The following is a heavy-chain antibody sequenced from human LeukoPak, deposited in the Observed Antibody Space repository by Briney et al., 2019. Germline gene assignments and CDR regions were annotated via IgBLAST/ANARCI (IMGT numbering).Heavy chain of an antibody. V-gene: IGHV1-18*01. D-gene: IGHD7-27*01. CDR2: IGAYNGNT. CDR3: ARTGVEETIDDAFDI. CDR1: GYTFTSYG. Sequence: ASVKVSCKASGYTFTSYGISWVRQAPGQGLEWMGWIGAYNGNTNYAQKLQGRVTMTTDTSTSTAYMELRSLRSDDTAVYYCARTGVEETIDDAFDIWGQGTMVTVSS. J-gene: IGHJ3*02.